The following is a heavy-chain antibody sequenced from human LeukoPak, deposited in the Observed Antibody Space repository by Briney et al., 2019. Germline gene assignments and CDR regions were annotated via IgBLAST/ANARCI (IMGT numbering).Heavy chain of an antibody. Sequence: SETLSLTCTVSSGSISSSSYYWGWIRQPPGKGLEWIGNIYYSGSTYYNPSLKSRVTISVDTSQSQFSLRLSSVTAADTALYYWAGFESGVFYRNFDYWGQGTLVTVSS. CDR2: IYYSGST. D-gene: IGHD2-15*01. V-gene: IGHV4-39*01. CDR3: AGFESGVFYRNFDY. J-gene: IGHJ4*02. CDR1: SGSISSSSYY.